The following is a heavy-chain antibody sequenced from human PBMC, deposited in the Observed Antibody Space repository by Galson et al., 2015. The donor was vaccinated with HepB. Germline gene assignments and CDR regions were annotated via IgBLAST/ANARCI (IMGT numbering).Heavy chain of an antibody. J-gene: IGHJ6*02. D-gene: IGHD3-9*01. CDR3: AKNIFHYGGDIYYYYGMDV. Sequence: SLRLSCAASGFTFSNSAMHWVRQAPGKGLEWVSGISWNSGSIGYADSVKGRFTISRDNAKNSLYLQMNSLRAEDTALYYCAKNIFHYGGDIYYYYGMDVWGQGTTVTVSS. CDR1: GFTFSNSA. V-gene: IGHV3-9*01. CDR2: ISWNSGSI.